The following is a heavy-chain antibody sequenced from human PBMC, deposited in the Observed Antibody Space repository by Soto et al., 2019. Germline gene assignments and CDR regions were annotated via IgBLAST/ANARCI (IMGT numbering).Heavy chain of an antibody. D-gene: IGHD3-10*01. V-gene: IGHV4-4*02. CDR1: SGSISSSNW. CDR3: ARDRGRQRAGFDY. CDR2: IYHSGST. Sequence: QVQLQESGPGLVKPSGTLSLTCAVSSGSISSSNWWSWVRQPPGKGLEWIGEIYHSGSTNYNPSLKSRVTISLDKSKNQFSLKLSSVTAADTAVYYCARDRGRQRAGFDYWGQGTLVTVSS. J-gene: IGHJ4*02.